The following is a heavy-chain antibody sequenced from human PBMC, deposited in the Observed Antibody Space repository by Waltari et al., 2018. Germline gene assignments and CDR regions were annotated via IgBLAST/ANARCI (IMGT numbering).Heavy chain of an antibody. CDR2: MNPNSGNT. V-gene: IGHV1-8*03. CDR3: ARGEDDYGDYGYYFDY. CDR1: GYTFTSYD. Sequence: QVQLVQSGAEVKKPGASVKVSCKASGYTFTSYDINWVRQAPGQGLEWMGWMNPNSGNTGYAQKFQGRVTITRNTSISTAYMELSSLRSEDTAVYYCARGEDDYGDYGYYFDYWGQGTLVTVSS. J-gene: IGHJ4*02. D-gene: IGHD4-17*01.